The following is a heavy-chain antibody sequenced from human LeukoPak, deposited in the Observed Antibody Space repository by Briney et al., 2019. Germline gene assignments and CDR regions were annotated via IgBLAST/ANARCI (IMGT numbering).Heavy chain of an antibody. D-gene: IGHD6-6*01. V-gene: IGHV4-38-2*01. CDR2: IYHNGST. Sequence: PSQTLSLACAVSGYSISSGYYWGWIRQPPGKGVAWVGSIYHNGSTYYNPSHKSRVTISVDTSKNQFSLKLSSVTAADTAVYYCARPLYSSSSGFDYWGQGTLVTVSS. CDR1: GYSISSGYY. J-gene: IGHJ4*02. CDR3: ARPLYSSSSGFDY.